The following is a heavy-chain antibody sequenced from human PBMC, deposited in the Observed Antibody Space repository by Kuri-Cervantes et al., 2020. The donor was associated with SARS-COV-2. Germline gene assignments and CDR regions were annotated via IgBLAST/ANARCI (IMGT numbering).Heavy chain of an antibody. CDR2: IRYEGISK. V-gene: IGHV3-30*02. CDR1: GFTFSSYG. D-gene: IGHD2-15*01. J-gene: IGHJ6*03. Sequence: GGSLRLSCAASGFTFSSYGMHWVRQAPGKGLEWVAFIRYEGISKYYVDSVKGRFTISRDNPKNTLFLHMNSLRSEDTAVYYCATCGSCYSILWYYYMDVWGKGTTVTVSS. CDR3: ATCGSCYSILWYYYMDV.